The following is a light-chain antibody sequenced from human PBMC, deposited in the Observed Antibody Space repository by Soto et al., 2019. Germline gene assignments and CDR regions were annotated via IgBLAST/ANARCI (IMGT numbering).Light chain of an antibody. Sequence: EIVMTQSPATLYVSPGERATLSCRASHRVSSDLAWYQQKPGQAPRLLIYATSTRATGIPARFSGSGSGTEFTLTISSLQSEDFAVYYCQQYNNWPLTFGGGTKVDI. CDR1: HRVSSD. CDR3: QQYNNWPLT. CDR2: ATS. J-gene: IGKJ4*01. V-gene: IGKV3-15*01.